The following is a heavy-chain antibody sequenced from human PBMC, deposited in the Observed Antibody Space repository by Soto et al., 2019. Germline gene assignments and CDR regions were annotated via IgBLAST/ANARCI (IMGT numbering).Heavy chain of an antibody. CDR3: ARDVDRTSHLNWFDP. Sequence: QVQLVESGGGVVQPGRSLRLSCEVSGFSLSGYGMHWVRQAPGKGLEWVAVIWYDGTTKNYADSVKGRFTIARDSSKNTVYLQMDSLKVEDTAVYYCARDVDRTSHLNWFDPWCQGVMVTVSS. CDR1: GFSLSGYG. CDR2: IWYDGTTK. V-gene: IGHV3-33*01. D-gene: IGHD5-12*01. J-gene: IGHJ5*02.